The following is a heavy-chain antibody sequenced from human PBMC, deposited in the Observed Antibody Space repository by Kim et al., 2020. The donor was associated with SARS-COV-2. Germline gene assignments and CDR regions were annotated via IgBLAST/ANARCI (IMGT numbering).Heavy chain of an antibody. V-gene: IGHV3-33*06. D-gene: IGHD3-16*02. CDR3: AKTDYVWGSYRKYGMDV. CDR2: IWYDGSNK. CDR1: GFTFSSYA. Sequence: GGSLRLSCAASGFTFSSYAMHWVRQAPGKGLEWVAVIWYDGSNKYYADSVKGRFTISRDNSKNTLYLQMNSLRAEDTAVYYCAKTDYVWGSYRKYGMDVWGQGTTVTVSS. J-gene: IGHJ6*02.